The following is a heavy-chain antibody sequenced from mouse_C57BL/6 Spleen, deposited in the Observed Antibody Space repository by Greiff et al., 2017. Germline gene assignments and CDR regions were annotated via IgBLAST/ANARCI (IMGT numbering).Heavy chain of an antibody. CDR1: GYTFTSYG. J-gene: IGHJ1*03. CDR3: ARCDGYDGYFDV. V-gene: IGHV1-81*01. Sequence: QVQLKQSGAELARPGASVKLSCKASGYTFTSYGISWVKQRTGQGLEWIGEIYPRSGNTYYNEKFKGKATLTADKSSSTAYMELRSLTSEDSAVYFCARCDGYDGYFDVWGTGTTVTVSS. D-gene: IGHD2-2*01. CDR2: IYPRSGNT.